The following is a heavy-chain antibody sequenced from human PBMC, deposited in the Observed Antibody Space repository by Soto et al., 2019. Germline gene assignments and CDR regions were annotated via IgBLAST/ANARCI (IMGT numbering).Heavy chain of an antibody. CDR2: ISSSSSYT. CDR3: AKVFPRGYSYGGIDY. V-gene: IGHV3-11*05. Sequence: GGSLRLSCAASGFTFSDYYMSWIRQAPGKGLEWVSYISSSSSYTNYADSVKGRFTISRDNAKNTLYLQMNSLRAEDTAVYYCAKVFPRGYSYGGIDYWGQGTLVTVSS. D-gene: IGHD5-18*01. J-gene: IGHJ4*02. CDR1: GFTFSDYY.